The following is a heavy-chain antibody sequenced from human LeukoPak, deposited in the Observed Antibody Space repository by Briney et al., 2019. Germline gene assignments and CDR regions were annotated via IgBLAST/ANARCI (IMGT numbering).Heavy chain of an antibody. CDR2: INHSGST. J-gene: IGHJ4*02. CDR3: ARGPTYYYDSSGYYYSPFDY. V-gene: IGHV4-34*01. D-gene: IGHD3-22*01. Sequence: SETLPLTCAVYGGSFSGYYWSWIRQPPGKGLEWIGEINHSGSTNYNPSLKSRVTISVDTSKNQFSLKLSSVTAADTAVYYCARGPTYYYDSSGYYYSPFDYWGQGTLVTVSS. CDR1: GGSFSGYY.